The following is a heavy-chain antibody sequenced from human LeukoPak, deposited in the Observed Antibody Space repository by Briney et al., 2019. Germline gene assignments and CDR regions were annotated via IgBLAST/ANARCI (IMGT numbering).Heavy chain of an antibody. D-gene: IGHD2/OR15-2a*01. CDR3: ARALSNWFDP. Sequence: PSETLSLTCTVSGSITSYYWTWIRQPPGKGLEWIGYVYHSGDTNYNPSLKSRVTMFVDTSRNQFSLKLTSVTAADTAVYYCARALSNWFDPWGQGTLVTVSS. CDR2: VYHSGDT. V-gene: IGHV4-59*01. J-gene: IGHJ5*02. CDR1: GSITSYY.